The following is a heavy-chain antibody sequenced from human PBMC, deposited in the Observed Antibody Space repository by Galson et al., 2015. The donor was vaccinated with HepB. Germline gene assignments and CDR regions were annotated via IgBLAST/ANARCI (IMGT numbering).Heavy chain of an antibody. J-gene: IGHJ6*02. CDR2: IYYTGST. CDR3: ARDGRADYGDYRNGMDV. D-gene: IGHD4-17*01. V-gene: IGHV4-59*01. Sequence: LSLTCTVYGGSFSAYYWTWIRQPPGKRLEWIGYIYYTGSTNYNPSLKSRLTISVDTSKNQFSLKLSSVTAADTAVYYCARDGRADYGDYRNGMDVWGQGTTVTVSS. CDR1: GGSFSAYY.